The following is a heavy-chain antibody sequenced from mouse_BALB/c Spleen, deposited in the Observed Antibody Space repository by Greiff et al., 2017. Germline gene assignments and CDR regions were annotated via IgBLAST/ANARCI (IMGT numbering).Heavy chain of an antibody. CDR1: GYTFTSYW. CDR2: IYPGDGDT. J-gene: IGHJ4*01. Sequence: VQLQQSGAELARPGASVKLSCKASGYTFTSYWMQWVKQRPGQGLEWIGAIYPGDGDTRYTQKFKGKATLTADKSSSTAYMQLSSLASEDSAVYYCARGAGNSFYYAMDYWGQGTSVTVSS. V-gene: IGHV1-87*01. CDR3: ARGAGNSFYYAMDY. D-gene: IGHD2-1*01.